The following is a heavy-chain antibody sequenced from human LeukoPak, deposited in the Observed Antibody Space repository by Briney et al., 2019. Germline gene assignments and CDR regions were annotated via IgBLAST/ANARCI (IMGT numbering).Heavy chain of an antibody. CDR1: GFTFSSYE. V-gene: IGHV3-48*03. J-gene: IGHJ6*04. Sequence: GGSLRLSCAASGFTFSSYEMNWVRQAPGKGLEWVSYISSSGSTIYYADSVKGRFTISRDNAKNSLYPQMNSLRAEDTAVYYCAELGITMIGGVWGKGTTVTVFS. D-gene: IGHD3-10*02. CDR2: ISSSGSTI. CDR3: AELGITMIGGV.